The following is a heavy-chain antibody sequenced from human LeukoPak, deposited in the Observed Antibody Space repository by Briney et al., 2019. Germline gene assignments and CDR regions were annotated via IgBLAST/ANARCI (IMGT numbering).Heavy chain of an antibody. J-gene: IGHJ6*02. D-gene: IGHD2-21*01. Sequence: GGSLRLSCAASGFTVSSYYMSWVRQAPGKGLEGVSVIYSGGSTFYADSVKGRFTISRDKSTNTMYLQMNSLRGEDTATYYCARAPDIVGYHYGMDVWGQGTTVTVSS. CDR2: IYSGGST. V-gene: IGHV3-53*01. CDR3: ARAPDIVGYHYGMDV. CDR1: GFTVSSYY.